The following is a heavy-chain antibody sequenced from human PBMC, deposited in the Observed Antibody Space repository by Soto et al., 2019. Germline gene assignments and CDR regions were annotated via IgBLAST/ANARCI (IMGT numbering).Heavy chain of an antibody. CDR1: GFTFSSYG. V-gene: IGHV3-30*18. J-gene: IGHJ6*02. Sequence: QVQLVESGGGVVQPGRSLRLSCAASGFTFSSYGMHWVRQAPGKGLEWVAVISYGGSNKYYADSVKGRFTISRDNSKNTPYLQMNSLRAEDTAVYYCAKLNVAAAGITYYYFGMDVWGQGTTVTVSS. D-gene: IGHD6-13*01. CDR2: ISYGGSNK. CDR3: AKLNVAAAGITYYYFGMDV.